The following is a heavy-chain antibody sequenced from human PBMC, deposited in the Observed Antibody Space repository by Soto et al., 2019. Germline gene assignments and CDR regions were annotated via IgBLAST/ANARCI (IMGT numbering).Heavy chain of an antibody. Sequence: PSETLSLTCTVSGASISSYYWSWIRQPPGKGLEWIGYMYYSGSGNYNPSLRSRVTISVDTSKNQFSLKLSSVTAADTAVYYCARGGRSSSWYSPNWFDPWGQGTLVTVSS. V-gene: IGHV4-59*12. J-gene: IGHJ5*02. CDR1: GASISSYY. CDR3: ARGGRSSSWYSPNWFDP. CDR2: MYYSGSG. D-gene: IGHD6-13*01.